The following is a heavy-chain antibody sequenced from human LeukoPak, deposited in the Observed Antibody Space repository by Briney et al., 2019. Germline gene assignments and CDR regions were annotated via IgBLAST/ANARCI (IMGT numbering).Heavy chain of an antibody. CDR3: AREGRGSPGFDY. CDR2: INWNGGST. V-gene: IGHV3-20*04. CDR1: GFTFDDYG. Sequence: GGSLRLSCAASGFTFDDYGMGWVRQAPGRGLEWVSGINWNGGSTGYADSVKGRFTISRDNAKNSLYLQMNSLRAEDTALYYCAREGRGSPGFDYWGQGTLVTVSS. D-gene: IGHD3-10*01. J-gene: IGHJ4*02.